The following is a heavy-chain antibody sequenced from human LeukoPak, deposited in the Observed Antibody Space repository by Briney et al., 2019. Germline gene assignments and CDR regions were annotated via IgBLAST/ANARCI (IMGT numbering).Heavy chain of an antibody. CDR1: GFTFSSYG. CDR3: AKEVGTRGDC. D-gene: IGHD2-21*02. V-gene: IGHV3-33*06. J-gene: IGHJ4*02. Sequence: GGSLRLSCAASGFTFSSYGMHWVRQAPGKGLEWVVVIWYDGSNKYYADSVKGRFTISRDNSKNTLYLQMNSLRAEDTAVYYCAKEVGTRGDCWGQGTLVTVSS. CDR2: IWYDGSNK.